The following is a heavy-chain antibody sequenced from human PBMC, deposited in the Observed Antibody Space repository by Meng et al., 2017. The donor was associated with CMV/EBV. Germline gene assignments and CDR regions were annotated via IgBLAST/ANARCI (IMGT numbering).Heavy chain of an antibody. Sequence: GESLKISCAASGFTVSSNYMSWVRQAPGKGLEWVSVIYSGGSTYYADSVKGRFTISRDNSKNTLYLQMNSQRAEDTAVYYCASRSVRITIFGVAHDAFDIWGQGTMVTVSS. D-gene: IGHD3-3*01. CDR3: ASRSVRITIFGVAHDAFDI. J-gene: IGHJ3*02. CDR2: IYSGGST. V-gene: IGHV3-66*02. CDR1: GFTVSSNY.